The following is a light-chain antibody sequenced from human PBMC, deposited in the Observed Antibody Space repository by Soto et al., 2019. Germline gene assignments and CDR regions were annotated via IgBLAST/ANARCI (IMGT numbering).Light chain of an antibody. CDR3: QQYDSYRIT. Sequence: DIQMTQSPSTLSASVGDRVTITCRASQIFSSGLAWYQQKPGKAPKLLIYDASTLKSGVPSRFSGSGSGTEFTLTISSLQPPDFATYYCQQYDSYRITFGQGTRLEIK. CDR2: DAS. CDR1: QIFSSG. V-gene: IGKV1-5*01. J-gene: IGKJ5*01.